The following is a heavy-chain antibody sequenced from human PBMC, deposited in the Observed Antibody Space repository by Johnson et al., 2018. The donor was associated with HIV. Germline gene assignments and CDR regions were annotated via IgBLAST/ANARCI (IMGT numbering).Heavy chain of an antibody. CDR1: GFTFDDYG. J-gene: IGHJ3*02. D-gene: IGHD7-27*01. V-gene: IGHV3-20*04. CDR3: ARQLATGDDAFDI. Sequence: VLLLESGGGVVRPGGSLRLSCAASGFTFDDYGMSWVRQAPGKGLEWVSGISWNSGSIGYADSVKGRFTISRDNAKNSLYLQMNSLRAEDTAVYYCARQLATGDDAFDIWGQGTMVTVSS. CDR2: ISWNSGSI.